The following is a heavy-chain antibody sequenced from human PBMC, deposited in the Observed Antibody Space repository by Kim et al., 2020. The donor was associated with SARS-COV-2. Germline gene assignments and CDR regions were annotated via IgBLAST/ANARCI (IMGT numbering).Heavy chain of an antibody. D-gene: IGHD3-16*01. J-gene: IGHJ4*02. V-gene: IGHV4-59*08. CDR3: ARHADYVWGSPFDY. Sequence: NPPLKSRVTIPVDTSKNQFSLKMTSVTAADTAVYYCARHADYVWGSPFDYWGQGILVTVSS.